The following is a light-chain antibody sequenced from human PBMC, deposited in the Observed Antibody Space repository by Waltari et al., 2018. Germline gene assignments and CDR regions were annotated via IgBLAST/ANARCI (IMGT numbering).Light chain of an antibody. J-gene: IGKJ2*01. CDR1: QSVSIK. CDR2: DAS. CDR3: QQYYSIPYT. Sequence: EIVMTQSPANLSVSPGESATLSCRASQSVSIKLAWYQQKHGQAPRLLISDASTRATVIPPRFSGSGSGTDFTLTISSLQAEDVAVYYCQQYYSIPYTFGQGTKLEIK. V-gene: IGKV3-15*01.